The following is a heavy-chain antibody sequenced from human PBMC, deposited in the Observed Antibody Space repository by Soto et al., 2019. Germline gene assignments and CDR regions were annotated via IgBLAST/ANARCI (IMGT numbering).Heavy chain of an antibody. CDR3: ARDIGIAARPEWYFDL. Sequence: QVQLQESGPGLVKPSQTLSLTCTVSGGSISSGGYYWSWIRQHPGKGLEWIGYIYYSGSTYYNPSLRSRVTISVDTSKNQFSLKLSSVTAADTAVYYCARDIGIAARPEWYFDLWGRGTLVTVSS. J-gene: IGHJ2*01. V-gene: IGHV4-31*03. CDR2: IYYSGST. CDR1: GGSISSGGYY. D-gene: IGHD6-6*01.